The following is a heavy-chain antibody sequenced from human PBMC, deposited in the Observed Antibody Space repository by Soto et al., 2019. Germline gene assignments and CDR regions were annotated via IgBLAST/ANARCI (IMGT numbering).Heavy chain of an antibody. D-gene: IGHD3-16*01. J-gene: IGHJ5*02. V-gene: IGHV3-21*01. CDR2: ISRSSTYI. Sequence: EVQLVESGGGLVNPGGSLRLSCVVSGFPFSTSNMHWVRQAPGKGLEWVSFISRSSTYIYYADSVKGRFTISRDDAENSLFLQMNSLRAEDTAVYYCARGVLPISSTSWFDPWGQGTLVTVSS. CDR1: GFPFSTSN. CDR3: ARGVLPISSTSWFDP.